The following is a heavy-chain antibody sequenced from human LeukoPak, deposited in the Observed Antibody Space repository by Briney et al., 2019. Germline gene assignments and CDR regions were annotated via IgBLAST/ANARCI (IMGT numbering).Heavy chain of an antibody. D-gene: IGHD1-26*01. CDR2: ISWNSGST. CDR1: GFTFDDYA. J-gene: IGHJ4*02. V-gene: IGHV3-9*01. Sequence: LRLSCAASGFTFDDYAMHWVRQAPGKGLEWVSGISWNSGSTGYVDSVKGRFTISRDNAKNSLFLQMNSLRAEDTAFYYCAKDLSGSFSYFDYWGQGTLVTVSS. CDR3: AKDLSGSFSYFDY.